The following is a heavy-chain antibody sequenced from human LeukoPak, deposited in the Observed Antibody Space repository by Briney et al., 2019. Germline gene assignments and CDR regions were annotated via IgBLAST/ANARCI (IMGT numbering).Heavy chain of an antibody. CDR2: IRSKAYGGTT. CDR3: ARDSSDSSGWYEGWFDP. J-gene: IGHJ5*02. Sequence: PGGSLRLSCTASGFTFGDYAMSWVRQAPGKGLEWVGFIRSKAYGGTTEYAASVKGRFTISRDNAKNTLYLQMNSLRAEDAAVYYCARDSSDSSGWYEGWFDPWGQGTLVTVSS. D-gene: IGHD6-19*01. CDR1: GFTFGDYA. V-gene: IGHV3-49*04.